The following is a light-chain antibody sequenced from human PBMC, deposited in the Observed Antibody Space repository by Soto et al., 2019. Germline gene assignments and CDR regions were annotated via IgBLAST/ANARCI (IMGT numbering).Light chain of an antibody. CDR3: QQYNNWPPYT. V-gene: IGKV3-15*01. CDR2: DAS. Sequence: EIVLTQSPGTLSLSPGERATLSCRASQTVSSYLAWYQQKPGQAPRLLIYDASTRATGIPARFSGSGSGTEFTLTISSLQSEDFAVYYCQQYNNWPPYTFGQGTKV. J-gene: IGKJ2*01. CDR1: QTVSSY.